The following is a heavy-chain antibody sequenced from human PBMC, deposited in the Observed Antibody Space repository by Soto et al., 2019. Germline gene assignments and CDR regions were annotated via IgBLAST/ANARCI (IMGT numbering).Heavy chain of an antibody. CDR3: ARVDHRGHFAILTDY. CDR1: GDSLSSGGHY. CDR2: IYDSVNT. V-gene: IGHV4-31*03. J-gene: IGHJ4*02. D-gene: IGHD3-9*01. Sequence: QVQLQESGPGLVKPSQTLSLTCTVSGDSLSSGGHYWSWIRQHPGKGLEWIGHIYDSVNTYYSPSLRSRVTISADMSKNQFSLNLRSVTAADTAVYYCARVDHRGHFAILTDYWGQGTLVTVSS.